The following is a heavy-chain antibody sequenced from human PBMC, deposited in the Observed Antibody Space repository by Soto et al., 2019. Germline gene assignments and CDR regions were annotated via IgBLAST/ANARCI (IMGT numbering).Heavy chain of an antibody. CDR2: IFSNDEK. Sequence: QVTLKESGPLLVRPTETLTLTCTVSGFSLTTARMGLTWIRQPPGKALEWLAHIFSNDEKSYRTSLKSRLTISNDSSRTQVVLTMTNMDPVDTGTYYCARVRSNYYGSGTYYFDYWGQGTLVTVSS. CDR3: ARVRSNYYGSGTYYFDY. D-gene: IGHD3-10*01. V-gene: IGHV2-26*01. CDR1: GFSLTTARMG. J-gene: IGHJ4*02.